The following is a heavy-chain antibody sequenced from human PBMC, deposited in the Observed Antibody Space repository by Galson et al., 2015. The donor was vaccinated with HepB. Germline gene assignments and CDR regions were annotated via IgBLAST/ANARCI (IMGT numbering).Heavy chain of an antibody. Sequence: SVKVSCKASGYSFSNYGINWLRRAPGQGLEWMGRSSAYNGNPKYAQKFRDRVTMTTDTSSSIAYMELRSLRSDDTAVYYCARWITGVYSYYYYMDVWGKGTTVTVSS. CDR3: ARWITGVYSYYYYMDV. V-gene: IGHV1-18*04. D-gene: IGHD1-1*01. CDR1: GYSFSNYG. CDR2: SSAYNGNP. J-gene: IGHJ6*03.